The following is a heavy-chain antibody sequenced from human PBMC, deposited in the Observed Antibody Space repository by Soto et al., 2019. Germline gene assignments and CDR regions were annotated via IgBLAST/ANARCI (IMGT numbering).Heavy chain of an antibody. CDR1: GFTFSSYG. D-gene: IGHD5-12*01. V-gene: IGHV3-23*01. CDR3: VKEGGFKQPFDY. J-gene: IGHJ4*02. Sequence: PGGSLRLSSAASGFTFSSYGMGWVRQAPGKGLDFVSAINKGGDATFYADSVKGRFTISRDNSKNTLFLQMDSLRAEDTALYYCVKEGGFKQPFDYWGQGTLVTVSS. CDR2: INKGGDAT.